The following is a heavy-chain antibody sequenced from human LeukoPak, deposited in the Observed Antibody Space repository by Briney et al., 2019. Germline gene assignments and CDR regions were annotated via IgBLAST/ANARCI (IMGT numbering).Heavy chain of an antibody. CDR2: THYRSKWYN. D-gene: IGHD4-17*01. V-gene: IGHV6-1*01. CDR3: ARGRVTTIANYYYYYIDV. Sequence: SQTLSLTCAISGDSVSSNSAAWTWIRQSPSRGLEWLGRTHYRSKWYNDYEVPVQSRITINPDTSKNQFSLQLSSVTPEDTAVYYCARGRVTTIANYYYYYIDVWGKGTTVTVSS. J-gene: IGHJ6*03. CDR1: GDSVSSNSAA.